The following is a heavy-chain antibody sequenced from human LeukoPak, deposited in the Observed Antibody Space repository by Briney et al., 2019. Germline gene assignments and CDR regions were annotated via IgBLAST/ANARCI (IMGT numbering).Heavy chain of an antibody. CDR1: GGTFSSYA. CDR3: ARALGGSYGYYSDY. CDR2: IIPIFGIA. Sequence: GASVKVSCKASGGTFSSYAISWVRQAPGQGLEWMGRIIPIFGIANYAQKFQGRVTITADKSTSTAYMELSSLRSEDTAVYYCARALGGSYGYYSDYWGQGTLVTVSS. D-gene: IGHD1-26*01. J-gene: IGHJ4*02. V-gene: IGHV1-69*04.